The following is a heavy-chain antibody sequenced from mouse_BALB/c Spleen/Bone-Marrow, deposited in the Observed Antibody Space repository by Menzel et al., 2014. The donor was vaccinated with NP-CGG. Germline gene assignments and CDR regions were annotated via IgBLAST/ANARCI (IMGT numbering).Heavy chain of an antibody. CDR2: IDPSNSET. D-gene: IGHD6-1*01. V-gene: IGHV1-74*01. J-gene: IGHJ4*01. Sequence: VQLQQSGPELVRPGASVKMSCKASDYTFTSYWMHWVKQRPGQGLEWIGMIDPSNSETGLNQKFKDKATLNVDKSSNAAYMHLSSLTSEDSAVYYCARTFQPRRAMDYWGQGSSVTVSS. CDR1: DYTFTSYW. CDR3: ARTFQPRRAMDY.